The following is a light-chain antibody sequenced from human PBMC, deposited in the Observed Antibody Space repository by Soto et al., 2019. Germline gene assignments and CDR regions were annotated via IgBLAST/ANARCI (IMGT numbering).Light chain of an antibody. J-gene: IGKJ1*01. CDR3: QQYGSSPRT. Sequence: ETVMTQSPGTLSVSLWERATLSCRASQSVSIHLAWYQQKPGQAPRLLIYGASDRATGIPDRFSGSGSGTDFTLTISRLETEDFAVYYCQQYGSSPRTFGQGTKVDIK. CDR2: GAS. CDR1: QSVSIH. V-gene: IGKV3-20*01.